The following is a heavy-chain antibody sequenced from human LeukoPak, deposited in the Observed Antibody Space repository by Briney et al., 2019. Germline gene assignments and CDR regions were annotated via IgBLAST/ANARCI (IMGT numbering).Heavy chain of an antibody. V-gene: IGHV4-34*01. Sequence: SETLSLTCAVYGGSFSGYYWSWIRQPPGKGLEWIGEINHSGSTNYNPSLKSRVTISVDMSKNQFSLKLSSVTAADTAVYYCISGGQWLVFSTWGQGTLVTVSS. J-gene: IGHJ5*02. CDR3: ISGGQWLVFST. CDR1: GGSFSGYY. CDR2: INHSGST. D-gene: IGHD6-19*01.